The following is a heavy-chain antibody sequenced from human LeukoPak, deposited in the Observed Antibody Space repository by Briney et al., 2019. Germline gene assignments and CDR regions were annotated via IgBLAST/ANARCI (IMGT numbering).Heavy chain of an antibody. CDR2: INPNSGGT. J-gene: IGHJ4*02. V-gene: IGHV1-2*02. CDR1: GYIFTGYY. Sequence: ASVKVSCKASGYIFTGYYMHWVRQAPGQGLEWMGWINPNSGGTKYAQKFQGRATMTRDTSITTAYMELSRLRSDDTAVYYCARLLVTTGDWGQGALVTVSS. CDR3: ARLLVTTGD. D-gene: IGHD4-11*01.